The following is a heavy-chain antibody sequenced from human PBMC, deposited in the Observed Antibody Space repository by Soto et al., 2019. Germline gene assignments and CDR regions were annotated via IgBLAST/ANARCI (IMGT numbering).Heavy chain of an antibody. J-gene: IGHJ5*02. CDR1: GASMRSHF. CDR2: INIRGTS. CDR3: ARTPYVRGNYFFFDP. D-gene: IGHD1-26*01. Sequence: SETLSLTCTVSGASMRSHFWSWVRQPAGKGLDWIGHINIRGTSSYNPSLEGRVTLSLDTSKNQVSLIMTSVTGADTAVYYCARTPYVRGNYFFFDPWGPGTLVTVPQ. V-gene: IGHV4-4*07.